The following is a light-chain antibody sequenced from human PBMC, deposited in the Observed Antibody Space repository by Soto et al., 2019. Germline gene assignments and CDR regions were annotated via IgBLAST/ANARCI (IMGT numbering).Light chain of an antibody. CDR3: CSLTTSHTYV. Sequence: QSALTQPASVSGSPGQSITISCTGTSSDVGGYKYVSWYQLHPGTAPKLVIYDVTNRPSGVSNRYSGSKSGNSASLTISGLQADDEADYYCCSLTTSHTYVFGSGTKVTVL. V-gene: IGLV2-14*01. J-gene: IGLJ1*01. CDR1: SSDVGGYKY. CDR2: DVT.